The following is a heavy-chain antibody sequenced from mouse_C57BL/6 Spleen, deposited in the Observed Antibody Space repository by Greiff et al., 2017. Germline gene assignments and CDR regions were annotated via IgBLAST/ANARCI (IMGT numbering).Heavy chain of an antibody. CDR1: GFTFSSYA. CDR3: ARDHDYGYDGGYFDY. J-gene: IGHJ2*01. V-gene: IGHV5-4*01. CDR2: ISDGGSYT. D-gene: IGHD2-2*01. Sequence: EVQLQESGGGLVKPGGSLKLSCAASGFTFSSYAMSWVRQTPEKRLEWVATISDGGSYTYYPDNVKGRFTISRDNAKNNLYLQMSHLKSEDTAMYYCARDHDYGYDGGYFDYWGQGTTRTVSS.